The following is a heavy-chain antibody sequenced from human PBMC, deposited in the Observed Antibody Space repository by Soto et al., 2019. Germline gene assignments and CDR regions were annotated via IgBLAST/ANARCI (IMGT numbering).Heavy chain of an antibody. CDR3: ARDLGGYCSGGSCYSTSYDP. D-gene: IGHD2-15*01. J-gene: IGHJ5*02. Sequence: VTVVCRASGNTFTSSRRHWVRKATGQRLEWMGWINAGNGNTKYSQKFQGRVTITRDTSASTAYMELSSLRSEDTAVYYCARDLGGYCSGGSCYSTSYDPWGQGTLVTVSS. CDR2: INAGNGNT. CDR1: GNTFTSSR. V-gene: IGHV1-3*01.